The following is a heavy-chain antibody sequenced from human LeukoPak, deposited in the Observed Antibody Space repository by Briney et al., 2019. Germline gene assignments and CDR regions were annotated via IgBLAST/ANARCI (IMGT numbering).Heavy chain of an antibody. CDR3: AKDRIGRWLRPIDY. J-gene: IGHJ4*02. CDR1: GFTFSTYA. CDR2: LSGSDTRT. Sequence: GGSLRLSCAASGFTFSTYAMNWVRQAPGKGLEWVSALSGSDTRTYYADSVKGRFTISRDNSKNTLYLQMNSLRAEDTAVYYCAKDRIGRWLRPIDYWGQGTLVTVSS. D-gene: IGHD5-12*01. V-gene: IGHV3-23*01.